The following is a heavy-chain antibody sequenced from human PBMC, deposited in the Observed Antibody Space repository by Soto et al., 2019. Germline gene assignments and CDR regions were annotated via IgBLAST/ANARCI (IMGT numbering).Heavy chain of an antibody. D-gene: IGHD2-21*02. V-gene: IGHV4-30-2*01. CDR3: ARGAYCGGDCYRHFDY. Sequence: SETLSLTCAVSGGSISSGGYSWSWIRQPPGKGLEWIGYIYHSGSTYYNPSLKSRVTISVDRSKNQFSLKLSSVTAANTAVYYCARGAYCGGDCYRHFDYWGQGTLVTVSS. CDR2: IYHSGST. J-gene: IGHJ4*02. CDR1: GGSISSGGYS.